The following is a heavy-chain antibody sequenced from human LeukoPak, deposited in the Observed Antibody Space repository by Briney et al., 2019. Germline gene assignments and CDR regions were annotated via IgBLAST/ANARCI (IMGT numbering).Heavy chain of an antibody. D-gene: IGHD3-3*01. CDR1: GGTFSSYA. CDR2: IIPIFGTA. J-gene: IGHJ3*02. CDR3: ARDRSTIFGVVIMDAFDI. V-gene: IGHV1-69*13. Sequence: ASVKVSCKASGGTFSSYASSWVRQAPGQELEWMGGIIPIFGTANYAQKFQGRVTITADEFTSTAYMELSSLRSEDTAVYYCARDRSTIFGVVIMDAFDIWGQGTMVTVSS.